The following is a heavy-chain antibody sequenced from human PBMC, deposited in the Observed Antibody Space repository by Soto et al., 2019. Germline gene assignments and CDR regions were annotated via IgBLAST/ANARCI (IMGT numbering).Heavy chain of an antibody. Sequence: EVQMVESGGGLVHPGGSLRLSCAASGFSINSYEMNWVRQAPGKGLEWVAYISGSGSTTYYADFVKDRFTCSRDNAQNSLSLQMNSLRAEGTGFYFCARVGQLWPYSCFDHMDVWGRGTAVTVSS. J-gene: IGHJ6*02. D-gene: IGHD1-1*01. V-gene: IGHV3-48*03. CDR3: ARVGQLWPYSCFDHMDV. CDR2: ISGSGSTT. CDR1: GFSINSYE.